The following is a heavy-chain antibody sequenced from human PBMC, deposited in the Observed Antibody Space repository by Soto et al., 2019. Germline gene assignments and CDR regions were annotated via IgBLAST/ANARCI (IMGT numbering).Heavy chain of an antibody. V-gene: IGHV1-69*01. CDR1: GGTFSSFT. CDR3: AKMICSGGSCYSGWFDP. CDR2: FIRVSGPA. J-gene: IGHJ5*02. Sequence: QVQLVQSGAEVKKPGSSVKVSCKASGGTFSSFTISWVRQAPGQGLEWMGGFIRVSGPAHYAQQFQGRVTLTADESSTTTSMELSSLRSADTAVYYCAKMICSGGSCYSGWFDPWGQGTLVIVAS. D-gene: IGHD2-15*01.